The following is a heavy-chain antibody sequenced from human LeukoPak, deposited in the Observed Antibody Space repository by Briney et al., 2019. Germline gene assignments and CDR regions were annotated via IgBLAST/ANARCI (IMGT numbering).Heavy chain of an antibody. J-gene: IGHJ4*02. CDR3: ARAKYYDSSGYYYVGFDY. V-gene: IGHV3-53*01. CDR1: GFTVSNTY. Sequence: GGSLRLSCAASGFTVSNTYMTWVRQAPGKGLEWVSLIYTGGKTYYADSVRGRFTISRDNSRNSLYLQINSLRAEDTAVYYCARAKYYDSSGYYYVGFDYWGQGTLVTVSS. D-gene: IGHD3-22*01. CDR2: IYTGGKT.